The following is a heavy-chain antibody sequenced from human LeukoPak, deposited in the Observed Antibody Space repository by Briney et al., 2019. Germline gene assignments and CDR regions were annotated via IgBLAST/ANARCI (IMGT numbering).Heavy chain of an antibody. D-gene: IGHD5-12*01. CDR3: ARGYSGYDFGY. V-gene: IGHV1-18*01. Sequence: GASVKVSCKASGYTFTSYGISWVRQAPGQGLEWMGWISAYNGNTNYAQKFQGRVTITADKSTSTAYMELSSLRSEDTAVYYCARGYSGYDFGYWGQGTLVTVSS. CDR2: ISAYNGNT. CDR1: GYTFTSYG. J-gene: IGHJ4*02.